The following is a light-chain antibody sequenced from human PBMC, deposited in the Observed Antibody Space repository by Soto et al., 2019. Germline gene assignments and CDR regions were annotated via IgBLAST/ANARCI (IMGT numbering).Light chain of an antibody. Sequence: EIVMTQSPATLSVSPGERATLSCRASQSIGSNLAWYQQKPGQAPRLLIYGASTRATGVPARFSGSGSGTEFILTISSLQSEDFAVYYCQHYNNWLATFGGGTKVDIK. CDR1: QSIGSN. CDR2: GAS. V-gene: IGKV3-15*01. CDR3: QHYNNWLAT. J-gene: IGKJ4*01.